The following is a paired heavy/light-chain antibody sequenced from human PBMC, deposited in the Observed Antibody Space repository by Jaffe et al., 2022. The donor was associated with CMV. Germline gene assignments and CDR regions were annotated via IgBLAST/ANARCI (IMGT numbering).Light chain of an antibody. CDR3: HQSSSLRYT. V-gene: IGKV6-21*02. J-gene: IGKJ2*01. CDR2: YAS. Sequence: EIVLTQSPDFQSVTPKEKVTITCRASQSIGSSLHWYQQKPDQSPKLLIKYASQSISGVPSRFSGSGSGTDFTLTINSLEAEDAATYYCHQSSSLRYTFGQGTKLEIK. CDR1: QSIGSS.
Heavy chain of an antibody. CDR3: APSGYSGYAPFDY. CDR2: ISSSGSTI. D-gene: IGHD5-12*01. CDR1: GFTFSDYY. J-gene: IGHJ4*02. Sequence: QVQLVESGGGLVKPGGSLRLSCAASGFTFSDYYMSWIRQAPGKGLEWVSYISSSGSTIYYADSVKGRFTISRDNAKNSLYLQMNSLRAEDTAVYYCAPSGYSGYAPFDYWGQGTLVTVSS. V-gene: IGHV3-11*01.